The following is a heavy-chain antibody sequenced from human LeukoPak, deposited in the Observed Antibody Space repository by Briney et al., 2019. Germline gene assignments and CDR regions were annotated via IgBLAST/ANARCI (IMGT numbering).Heavy chain of an antibody. CDR1: GGTFSSYA. CDR2: IIPIFGTA. D-gene: IGHD3-16*01. Sequence: EASVKVSCKASGGTFSSYAISWVRQAPGQGLEWMGGIIPIFGTANYAQKFQGRVTITADESTSTAYMELSSLRPEDTAVYYCAVALGYYYGMDVWGKGTTVTVSS. CDR3: AVALGYYYGMDV. V-gene: IGHV1-69*13. J-gene: IGHJ6*01.